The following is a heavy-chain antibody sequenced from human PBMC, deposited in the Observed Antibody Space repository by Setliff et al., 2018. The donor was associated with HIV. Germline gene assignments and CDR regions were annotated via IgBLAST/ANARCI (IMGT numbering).Heavy chain of an antibody. CDR3: ARDNRFQSAPGMAVAPDGFDL. J-gene: IGHJ3*01. Sequence: SVKVSCKASGGTFSTYGISWVRQGPGQGLEWMGRIIPMYATTNYAQRFQDRITITADKSTSTAYMELSSLRSEDTAVYYCARDNRFQSAPGMAVAPDGFDLWGQGTMVTVSS. V-gene: IGHV1-69*06. CDR1: GGTFSTYG. CDR2: IIPMYATT. D-gene: IGHD6-19*01.